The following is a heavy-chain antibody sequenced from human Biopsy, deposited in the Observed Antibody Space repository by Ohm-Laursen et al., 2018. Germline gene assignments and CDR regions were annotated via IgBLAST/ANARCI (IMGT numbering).Heavy chain of an antibody. V-gene: IGHV4-59*01. D-gene: IGHD3-22*01. J-gene: IGHJ4*01. CDR2: FRFEDRT. CDR3: AKNSGYSHDY. Sequence: TLSLTCAVSGGSISNYFWTWIRQPPGKGLEWIGYFRFEDRTSYNSSLKSRVTISADTSKNQFSLGLSSVTAADTAVYYCAKNSGYSHDYWGPGILVTVPS. CDR1: GGSISNYF.